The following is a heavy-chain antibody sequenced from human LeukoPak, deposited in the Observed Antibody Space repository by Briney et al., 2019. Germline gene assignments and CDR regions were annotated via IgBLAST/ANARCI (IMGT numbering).Heavy chain of an antibody. V-gene: IGHV3-48*03. CDR2: ISSSGSTI. Sequence: QPGRSLRLSCAASGFIFSNYAMHWVRQAPGKGLEWVSYISSSGSTIYYADSVKGRFTISRDNAKNSLYLQMNSLRAEDTAVYYCARGGLVVTASIWGQGTLVTVSS. CDR3: ARGGLVVTASI. D-gene: IGHD2-21*02. J-gene: IGHJ4*02. CDR1: GFIFSNYA.